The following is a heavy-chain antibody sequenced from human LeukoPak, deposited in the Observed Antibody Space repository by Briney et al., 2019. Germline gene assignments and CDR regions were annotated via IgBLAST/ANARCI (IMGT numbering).Heavy chain of an antibody. CDR1: GYTFTNFG. Sequence: ASVKVSCKASGYTFTNFGISWVRHAPGQGLEWMGWISVYKGDTNYAQIIQDRVTLTTDTSTTTAYMDLSSLRSDDTAVYYCARAGGWARGDYKPDAFDIWGQGTMVTVSS. V-gene: IGHV1-18*01. CDR3: ARAGGWARGDYKPDAFDI. D-gene: IGHD6-19*01. CDR2: ISVYKGDT. J-gene: IGHJ3*02.